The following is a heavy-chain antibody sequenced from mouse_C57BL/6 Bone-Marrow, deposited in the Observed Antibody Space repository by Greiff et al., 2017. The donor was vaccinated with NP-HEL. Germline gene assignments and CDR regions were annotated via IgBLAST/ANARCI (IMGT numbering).Heavy chain of an antibody. CDR2: ISAGGSYT. CDR3: ARDLDYYGSSPYYFDY. J-gene: IGHJ2*01. V-gene: IGHV5-4*01. D-gene: IGHD1-1*01. Sequence: EVQLVESGGGLVKPGGSLKLSCAASGFTFSSYAMSWVRQTPGKRLEWVATISAGGSYTYYPDNVKGRFTISRDNAKNNRYLQMSQLKSEDTAMYYCARDLDYYGSSPYYFDYWGQGTTLTVSS. CDR1: GFTFSSYA.